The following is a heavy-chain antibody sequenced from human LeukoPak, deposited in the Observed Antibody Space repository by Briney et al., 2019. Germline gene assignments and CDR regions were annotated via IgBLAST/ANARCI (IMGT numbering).Heavy chain of an antibody. CDR3: ARDTSDYDFWSGVFDP. CDR1: GGSISSYY. D-gene: IGHD3-3*01. J-gene: IGHJ5*02. V-gene: IGHV4-59*01. CDR2: IYYSGST. Sequence: SETLSLTCTVSGGSISSYYWSWIRQPPGKGLEWIGYIYYSGSTSYNPSLKSRVTISVDTSKNQFSLKLSSVTAADTAVYYCARDTSDYDFWSGVFDPWGQGTLVTVSS.